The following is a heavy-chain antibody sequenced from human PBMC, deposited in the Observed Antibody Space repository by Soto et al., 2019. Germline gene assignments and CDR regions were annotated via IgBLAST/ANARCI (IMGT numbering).Heavy chain of an antibody. CDR3: ATESPVFDYYYGMDV. J-gene: IGHJ6*02. Sequence: GSLRLSCAASGFTFSSYNMNWVRQAPGKGLEWVSSISSSSSYIYYADSVKDRFTISRDNAKNSLYLQMNSLRAEDTAVYYCATESPVFDYYYGMDVWGQGTTVTVSS. CDR1: GFTFSSYN. D-gene: IGHD2-8*01. V-gene: IGHV3-21*01. CDR2: ISSSSSYI.